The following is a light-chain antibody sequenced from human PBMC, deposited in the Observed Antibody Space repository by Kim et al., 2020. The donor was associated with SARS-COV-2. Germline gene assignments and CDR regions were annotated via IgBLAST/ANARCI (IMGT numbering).Light chain of an antibody. J-gene: IGKJ2*01. CDR3: QQYNNWPPYT. V-gene: IGKV3-15*01. CDR2: GAS. Sequence: VCPGERATLACRASQSVSSNLAWYQQKPGQAPRLLIDGASTRATGIPARFSGSGSGTEFTLTISSLQSEDYAVYYCQQYNNWPPYTFGQGTKLEI. CDR1: QSVSSN.